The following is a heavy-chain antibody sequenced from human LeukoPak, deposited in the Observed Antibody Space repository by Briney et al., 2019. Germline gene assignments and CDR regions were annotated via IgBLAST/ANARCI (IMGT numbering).Heavy chain of an antibody. CDR2: INSNIGNT. D-gene: IGHD3-22*01. CDR1: GCTFTGYY. V-gene: IGHV1-18*04. CDR3: ARGPHERSGYPDD. J-gene: IGHJ4*02. Sequence: ASVKVSCKASGCTFTGYYMHWVRQAPGQGLEWMGWINSNIGNTNYAQKFQGRVTMTTDTSTSTAYMELRSLRSDDTAVYYCARGPHERSGYPDDWGQGTLVTVSS.